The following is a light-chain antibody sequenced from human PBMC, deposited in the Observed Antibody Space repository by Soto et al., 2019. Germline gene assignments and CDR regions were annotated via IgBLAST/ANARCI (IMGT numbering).Light chain of an antibody. Sequence: IVMTQSPATLSVSPGERATLSWRASQSINSNLAWYQQKFGQAPRLLIYGASTRATGVPARFSGSGSGTEFTLTITSLQSEDFAVYYCQHYNNWPPWTFGQGTKVEI. CDR3: QHYNNWPPWT. J-gene: IGKJ1*01. CDR2: GAS. CDR1: QSINSN. V-gene: IGKV3-15*01.